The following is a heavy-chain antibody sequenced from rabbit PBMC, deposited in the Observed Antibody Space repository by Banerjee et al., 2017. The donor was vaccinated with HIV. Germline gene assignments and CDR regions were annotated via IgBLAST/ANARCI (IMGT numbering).Heavy chain of an antibody. V-gene: IGHV1S45*01. Sequence: QEQLEESGGDLVKPEGSLTLTCTASGFSFSSSYWIWWVRQAPGKGLEWIGCIDGGSSGRTGYASWAKGRFTISKASSTTVTLQMTSLTAADTATYFCARAHISDAGDGYGYFFNLWGPGTLVTVS. CDR2: IDGGSSGRT. CDR1: GFSFSSSYW. J-gene: IGHJ4*01. D-gene: IGHD6-1*01. CDR3: ARAHISDAGDGYGYFFNL.